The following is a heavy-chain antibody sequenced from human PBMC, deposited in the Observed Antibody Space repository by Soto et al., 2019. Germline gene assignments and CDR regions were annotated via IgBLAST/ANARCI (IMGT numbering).Heavy chain of an antibody. CDR3: AHLYNNGRYDY. V-gene: IGHV2-5*02. CDR1: GFSLSTTGVG. D-gene: IGHD1-20*01. Sequence: QITLKESGPTLVKPTQTLTLTCTFSGFSLSTTGVGVGWIRQPPGKALEWLALIYWDDDKRYSPSLKSWLTITKDTSKNQVVLTMTNMDPVDTATYYCAHLYNNGRYDYWGQGTLVTVSS. J-gene: IGHJ4*02. CDR2: IYWDDDK.